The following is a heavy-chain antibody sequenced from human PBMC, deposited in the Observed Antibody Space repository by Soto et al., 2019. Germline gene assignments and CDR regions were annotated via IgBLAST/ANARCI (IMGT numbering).Heavy chain of an antibody. CDR1: GFIFRSDW. D-gene: IGHD3-10*01. CDR2: INTDGSDT. V-gene: IGHV3-74*01. Sequence: EVQLVESGGGLAQPGGSLRLSCAASGFIFRSDWMHWVRQAPGKGLVWVSRINTDGSDTSYADSVKGRFTISRDNAKNTVYLQMNSLRDEDTAVYYCARDRPGSRHYFDYWGQGNMVTVSS. CDR3: ARDRPGSRHYFDY. J-gene: IGHJ4*02.